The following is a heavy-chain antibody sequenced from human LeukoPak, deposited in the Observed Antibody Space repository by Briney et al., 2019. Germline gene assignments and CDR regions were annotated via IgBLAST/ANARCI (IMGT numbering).Heavy chain of an antibody. CDR3: TVDASGGFSALDV. J-gene: IGHJ6*02. CDR2: LDPDDGEP. Sequence: ASVKVSCKVSGYNLNEISMHWVRQPPGKGLEYMGGLDPDDGEPIYAESFENRVTMTEDTSRDTAFMELNSLSFDDTAVYYCTVDASGGFSALDVWGQGTTVIVSS. D-gene: IGHD6-19*01. CDR1: GYNLNEIS. V-gene: IGHV1-24*01.